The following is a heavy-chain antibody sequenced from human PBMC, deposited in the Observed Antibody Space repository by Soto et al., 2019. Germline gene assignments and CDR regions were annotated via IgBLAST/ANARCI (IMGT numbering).Heavy chain of an antibody. CDR2: ISYDGSNE. V-gene: IGHV3-30-3*01. CDR1: GFTFRSYA. J-gene: IGHJ4*02. CDR3: ARGDGYIYGNTFDY. Sequence: QVQLVESGGGVVQPGGSLRLSCSASGFTFRSYAMHWVRQAPGKGLEWVAFISYDGSNEYYPDSVKGRFTISRDNSKNTLYLQMNSLRAEDTAVYYCARGDGYIYGNTFDYWGQGTLVTVSS. D-gene: IGHD5-18*01.